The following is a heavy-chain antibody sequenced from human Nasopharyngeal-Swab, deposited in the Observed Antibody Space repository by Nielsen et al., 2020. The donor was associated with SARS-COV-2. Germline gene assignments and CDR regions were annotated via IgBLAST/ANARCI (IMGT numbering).Heavy chain of an antibody. CDR1: GFPLSASGMC. D-gene: IGHD3-10*01. CDR3: ARMYSTGYYYYGMDV. CDR2: IYWDDHK. V-gene: IGHV2-70*01. J-gene: IGHJ6*02. Sequence: SGPALVKPTQTLTLTCTFSGFPLSASGMCVTWIRQTPGKALEWLALIYWDDHKYYSTSLRARLNISKDTSKNQVVLTMTNMDPVDTGTYYCARMYSTGYYYYGMDVWGQGTTVTVSS.